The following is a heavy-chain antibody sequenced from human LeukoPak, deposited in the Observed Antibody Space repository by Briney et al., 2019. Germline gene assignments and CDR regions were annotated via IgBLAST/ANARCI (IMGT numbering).Heavy chain of an antibody. V-gene: IGHV3-21*01. CDR2: ISSSSSYI. CDR1: GFTFSSYS. J-gene: IGHJ5*02. CDR3: ARDKYGGGYCRSNWFDP. D-gene: IGHD2-21*02. Sequence: PGGSLRLSCAASGFTFSSYSMNWVRQAPGKGLEWVSSISSSSSYIYYADSVKGRFTISRDNAKNSLYLQVNSLRAEDTAVYYCARDKYGGGYCRSNWFDPWGPGTLFSVSS.